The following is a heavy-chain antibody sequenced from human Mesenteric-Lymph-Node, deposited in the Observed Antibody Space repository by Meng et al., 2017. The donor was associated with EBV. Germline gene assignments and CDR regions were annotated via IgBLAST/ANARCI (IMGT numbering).Heavy chain of an antibody. J-gene: IGHJ5*02. Sequence: DPGLGQPLHTLALTCTVSGGSISGRSSYWCWIRQPPGKGLEWIGNIYYSGSTYYNPSLKSRVTISLDTSKSQFSLKLSSVTAADTAVYYRARDRAVVVAATPNWFDPWGQGTLVTVSS. CDR3: ARDRAVVVAATPNWFDP. CDR2: IYYSGST. V-gene: IGHV4-39*07. D-gene: IGHD2-15*01. CDR1: GGSISGRSSY.